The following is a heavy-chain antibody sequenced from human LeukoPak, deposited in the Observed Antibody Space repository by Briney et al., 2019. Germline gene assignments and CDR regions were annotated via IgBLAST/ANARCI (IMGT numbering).Heavy chain of an antibody. D-gene: IGHD3-22*01. CDR3: LRGAHYDTSGYYY. V-gene: IGHV3-74*01. J-gene: IGHJ4*02. Sequence: GGSLRLSCAASGFTFDDYAMSWVRHAPGKGLVWVSRVKSDGSSPIYADSVRGRFTISRDNARNTLYLQMNSLRAEDTAVYYCLRGAHYDTSGYYYWGQGTLVTVSS. CDR1: GFTFDDYA. CDR2: VKSDGSSP.